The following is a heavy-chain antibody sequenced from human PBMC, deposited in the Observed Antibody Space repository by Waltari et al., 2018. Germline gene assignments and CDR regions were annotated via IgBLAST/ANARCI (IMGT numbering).Heavy chain of an antibody. CDR1: GFTVSSNY. CDR3: ANFARYGSGFDY. D-gene: IGHD3-10*01. V-gene: IGHV3-53*01. Sequence: EVQLVESGGGLIQPGGSLRLSCAASGFTVSSNYMSWVRQAPGKGLGGVSVIYSGGSTYYADSVKGRFTISRDNSKNTLYLQMNSLRAEDTAVYYCANFARYGSGFDYWGQGTLVTVSS. J-gene: IGHJ4*02. CDR2: IYSGGST.